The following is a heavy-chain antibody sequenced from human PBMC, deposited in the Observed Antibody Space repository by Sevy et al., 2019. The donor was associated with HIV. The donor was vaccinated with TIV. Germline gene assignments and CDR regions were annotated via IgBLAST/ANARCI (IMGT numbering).Heavy chain of an antibody. D-gene: IGHD2-15*01. V-gene: IGHV3-7*03. Sequence: GGSLRLSCAASGFTFSSYWMSWVRQAPGKGLEWMANIKKDGSEKYYVDSVKGRFTISRDNAKNSLYLQMNSLRVEDAAMYYCARTPNYYYGMDVWGQGTTVTVSS. CDR3: ARTPNYYYGMDV. CDR2: IKKDGSEK. CDR1: GFTFSSYW. J-gene: IGHJ6*02.